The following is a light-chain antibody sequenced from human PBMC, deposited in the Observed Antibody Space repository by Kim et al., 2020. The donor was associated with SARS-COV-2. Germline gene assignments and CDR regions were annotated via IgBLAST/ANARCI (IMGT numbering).Light chain of an antibody. Sequence: VALGQTSRSTCQGDSLRSYYATWYQQKPGQAPILFIYGKNNRPSGIPDRFSGSSSGNTASLTITGTQAGDEADYYCNSRDSNDNVVFGGGTQLTVL. CDR2: GKN. V-gene: IGLV3-19*01. CDR1: SLRSYY. CDR3: NSRDSNDNVV. J-gene: IGLJ2*01.